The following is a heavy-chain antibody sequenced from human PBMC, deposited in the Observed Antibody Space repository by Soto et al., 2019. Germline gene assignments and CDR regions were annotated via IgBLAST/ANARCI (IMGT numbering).Heavy chain of an antibody. CDR2: IYHGGST. J-gene: IGHJ5*02. V-gene: IGHV4-38-2*01. Sequence: PSETLSLTCAVSGYSISSGYYWGWLRQPPGKGLEWIGSIYHGGSTYYNPSLNSRVTLSIDMTNNHVSLILNSVTAADTAVYYCARALAPAGSVFDPWGQGTLVTVSS. CDR1: GYSISSGYY. CDR3: ARALAPAGSVFDP. D-gene: IGHD6-13*01.